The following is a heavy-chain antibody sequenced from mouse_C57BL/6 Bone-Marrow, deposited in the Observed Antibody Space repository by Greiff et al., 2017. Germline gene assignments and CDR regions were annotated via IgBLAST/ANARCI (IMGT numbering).Heavy chain of an antibody. CDR3: ASYYAMDY. J-gene: IGHJ4*01. Sequence: EVQRVESGGGLVKPGGSLKISCAASGYTFSSYAMSWVRQTPEKRLEWVATIRDGGSYTYYPDNVKGRFTLSRDNATNNLYLQIGHLKSDDTAMYYCASYYAMDYWGQGTSVTVSS. V-gene: IGHV5-4*01. CDR1: GYTFSSYA. CDR2: IRDGGSYT.